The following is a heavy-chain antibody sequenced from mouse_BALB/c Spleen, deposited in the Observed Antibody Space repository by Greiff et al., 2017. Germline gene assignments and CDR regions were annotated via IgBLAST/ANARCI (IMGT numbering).Heavy chain of an antibody. D-gene: IGHD1-2*01. CDR1: GFNIKDTY. CDR2: IDPANGNT. Sequence: VQLQQSGAELVKPGASVKLSCTASGFNIKDTYMHWVKQRPEQGLEWIGRIDPANGNTKYDPKFQGKATITADTSSNTAYLQLSRLTSEDTAVYYCARITTAPYWYFDVWGAGTTVTVSS. V-gene: IGHV14-3*02. CDR3: ARITTAPYWYFDV. J-gene: IGHJ1*01.